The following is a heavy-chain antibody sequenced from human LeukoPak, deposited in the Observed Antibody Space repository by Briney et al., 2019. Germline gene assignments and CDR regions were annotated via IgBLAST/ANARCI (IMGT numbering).Heavy chain of an antibody. CDR3: ARVLHYYDSSGYYSTTPHDY. D-gene: IGHD3-22*01. CDR1: GYTFTSYD. CDR2: MNPNSGNT. J-gene: IGHJ4*02. Sequence: ASVKVSCKASGYTFTSYDINWVRQATGQGPEWMGWMNPNSGNTGYAQKFQGRVTMTRNTSISTAYMELSSLRSEDTAVYYCARVLHYYDSSGYYSTTPHDYWGQGTLVTVSS. V-gene: IGHV1-8*01.